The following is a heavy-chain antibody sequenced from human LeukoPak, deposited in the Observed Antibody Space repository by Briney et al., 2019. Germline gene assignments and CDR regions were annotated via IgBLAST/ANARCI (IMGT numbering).Heavy chain of an antibody. CDR3: AKNPHRGVIIDAYYFDY. CDR2: ISGSGDST. CDR1: GFTFNSYA. Sequence: GGSLRLSCAASGFTFNSYAMSWVRQAPGKGLEWVSVISGSGDSTYYADSVKGRFTISRDNSKNTLYLQMNSLRAEDTAVYYCAKNPHRGVIIDAYYFDYWGQGTLVTVSS. D-gene: IGHD3-10*01. J-gene: IGHJ4*02. V-gene: IGHV3-23*01.